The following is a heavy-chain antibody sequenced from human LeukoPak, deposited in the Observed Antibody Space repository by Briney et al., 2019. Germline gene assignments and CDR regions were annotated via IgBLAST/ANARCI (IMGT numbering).Heavy chain of an antibody. CDR2: MSSSGSTT. CDR1: GFIFDNYE. Sequence: PGRSLRLSCTASGFIFDNYEMNWVRQPPGKGLEWVAYMSSSGSTTYYAASVKGRFTISRDNARDSLFLQMNSLRVEDTAVYYCARDDYNWNVDAFHIWGQGTMATVSS. V-gene: IGHV3-48*03. J-gene: IGHJ3*02. CDR3: ARDDYNWNVDAFHI. D-gene: IGHD1-20*01.